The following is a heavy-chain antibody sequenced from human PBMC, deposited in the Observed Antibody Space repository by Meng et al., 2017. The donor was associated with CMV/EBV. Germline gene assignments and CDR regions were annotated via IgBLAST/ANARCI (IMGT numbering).Heavy chain of an antibody. V-gene: IGHV4-34*01. CDR1: GGSFSGYY. J-gene: IGHJ6*02. CDR3: ARGFRDTIFGVVIMYGMDV. CDR2: INHSGST. D-gene: IGHD3-3*01. Sequence: ESLKISCAVYGGSFSGYYWSWIRQPPGKGLEWIGEINHSGSTNYNPSLKSRVTISVDTSKNQFSLKLSSVTAADTAVYYCARGFRDTIFGVVIMYGMDVWGQGTTVTVSS.